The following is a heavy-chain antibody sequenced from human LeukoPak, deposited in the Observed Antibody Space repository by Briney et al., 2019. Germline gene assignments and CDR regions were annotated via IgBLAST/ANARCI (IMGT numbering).Heavy chain of an antibody. D-gene: IGHD2-2*01. CDR2: ISWNSGSI. CDR1: GFTFDDYA. CDR3: AKADCSSTSCYPGAFDY. J-gene: IGHJ4*02. Sequence: GGSLRLSCAASGFTFDDYAMHWVRQAPGKGLEWVSGISWNSGSIGYADSVKGRFTISRDNAKNSLYLQMNSLRAEDTALYYCAKADCSSTSCYPGAFDYWGQGTLVTVSS. V-gene: IGHV3-9*01.